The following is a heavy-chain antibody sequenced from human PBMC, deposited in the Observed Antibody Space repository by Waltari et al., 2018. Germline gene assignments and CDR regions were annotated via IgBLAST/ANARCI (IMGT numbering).Heavy chain of an antibody. CDR3: ARDLEYTSSFGY. V-gene: IGHV1-2*02. D-gene: IGHD6-6*01. CDR2: INPKSGGT. Sequence: QVQLVQSGAEVRNPGASVRVSCKASGYTFTGYFVHWVRLAPGQGLEWMGWINPKSGGTKYAQKFQGRVTMTGDTSISTVHMDLRGLRSDDAAVYYCARDLEYTSSFGYWGQGSLVTVSS. J-gene: IGHJ4*02. CDR1: GYTFTGYF.